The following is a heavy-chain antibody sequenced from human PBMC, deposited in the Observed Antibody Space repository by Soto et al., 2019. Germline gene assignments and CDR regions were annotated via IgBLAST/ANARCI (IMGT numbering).Heavy chain of an antibody. J-gene: IGHJ4*02. CDR1: GFSLSTSGVG. CDR2: IYWDDAK. CDR3: ARNFGVADIDY. V-gene: IGHV2-5*02. D-gene: IGHD3-3*01. Sequence: QITLKESGPTLVKPTQTLTLTCTFSGFSLSTSGVGVGWIRQPPGKALEWLALIYWDDAKRYSPSLKSRLTIPNDTFPNQLVLTMTNMDPVDTATYFRARNFGVADIDYWGQGTLVTVSS.